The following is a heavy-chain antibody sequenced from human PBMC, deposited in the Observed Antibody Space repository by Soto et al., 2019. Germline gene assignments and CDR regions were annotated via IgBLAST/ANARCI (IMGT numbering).Heavy chain of an antibody. CDR1: GFSFSSYW. CDR3: ARSPGGYYID. J-gene: IGHJ3*01. CDR2: INPEGSST. V-gene: IGHV3-74*01. D-gene: IGHD2-15*01. Sequence: GGSLRLSCVDSGFSFSSYWMHWVRQGPGKGLVWVARINPEGSSTNYADSAEGRFTISRDNARNTLYLQMNSLRAEDAAVYYCARSPGGYYIDWGQGTMVTVSS.